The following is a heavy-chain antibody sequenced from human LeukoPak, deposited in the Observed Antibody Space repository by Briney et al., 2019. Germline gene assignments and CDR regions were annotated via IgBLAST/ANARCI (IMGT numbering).Heavy chain of an antibody. CDR3: AKDTRYCGGDCYFDY. J-gene: IGHJ4*02. CDR1: GFTFSSYG. V-gene: IGHV3-33*06. Sequence: GRSLRLSCAASGFTFSSYGMHWVRQAPGKGLEWVAVIWYDGSNKYYADSVKGRFTISRDNSKNTLYLQMNSLRAEDTAVYYRAKDTRYCGGDCYFDYWGQGTLVTVSS. CDR2: IWYDGSNK. D-gene: IGHD2-21*02.